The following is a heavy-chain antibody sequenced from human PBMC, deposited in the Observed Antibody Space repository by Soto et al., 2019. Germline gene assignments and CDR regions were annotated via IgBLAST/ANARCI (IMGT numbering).Heavy chain of an antibody. CDR2: IYSGGST. D-gene: IGHD3-3*01. V-gene: IGHV3-66*01. Sequence: EVQLVESGGGLVQPGGSLRLSCAASGFTVSSNYMSWVRQAPGKGLEWVSVIYSGGSTYYADSVKGRFTISRDNSRNTLYLKMNSLRAEDTAVYYCARENRENDDVWLSHAFDIWGQGTMVTVSS. CDR3: ARENRENDDVWLSHAFDI. CDR1: GFTVSSNY. J-gene: IGHJ3*02.